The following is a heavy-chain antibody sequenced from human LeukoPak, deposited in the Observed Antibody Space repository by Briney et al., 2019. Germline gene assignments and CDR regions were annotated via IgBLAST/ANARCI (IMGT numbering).Heavy chain of an antibody. CDR3: ADGDYY. CDR1: GFTFSRYS. V-gene: IGHV3-48*01. J-gene: IGHJ4*02. D-gene: IGHD4-17*01. CDR2: IGSRSDTI. Sequence: GGSLRLSCAASGFTFSRYSMNWVRQAPGKGLEWVSYIGSRSDTIYYADSVKGRFTISRDNAQNSLYLQMNSLRAEDTAVYYCADGDYYWGQGTLVTVSS.